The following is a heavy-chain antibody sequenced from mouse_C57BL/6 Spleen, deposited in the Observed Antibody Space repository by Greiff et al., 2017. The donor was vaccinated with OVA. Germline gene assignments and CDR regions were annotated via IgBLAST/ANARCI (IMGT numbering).Heavy chain of an antibody. V-gene: IGHV1-80*01. CDR2: IYPGDGDT. J-gene: IGHJ2*01. Sequence: VMLVESGAELVKPGASVKISCKASGYAFSSYWMNWVKQRPGKGLEWIGQIYPGDGDTNYNGKFKGKATLTADKSSSTAYMQLSSLTSEDSAVYFCARWRSNYVDYWGQGTTLTVSS. CDR3: ARWRSNYVDY. CDR1: GYAFSSYW.